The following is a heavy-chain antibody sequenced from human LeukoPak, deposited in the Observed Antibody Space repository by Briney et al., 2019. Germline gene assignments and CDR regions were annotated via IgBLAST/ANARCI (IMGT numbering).Heavy chain of an antibody. CDR3: ARVLADTAFPALFDY. D-gene: IGHD5-18*01. J-gene: IGHJ4*02. Sequence: ASVKVSCKASGYTFTSYGISWVRQAPGQGLEWMGWISAYNGNTNYAQKLQGRVTRTTDTSTSTAYMELRSLRSDDTAVYYCARVLADTAFPALFDYWGQGTLVTVSS. V-gene: IGHV1-18*01. CDR1: GYTFTSYG. CDR2: ISAYNGNT.